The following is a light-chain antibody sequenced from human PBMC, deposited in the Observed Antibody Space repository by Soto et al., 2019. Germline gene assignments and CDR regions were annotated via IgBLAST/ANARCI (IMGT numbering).Light chain of an antibody. V-gene: IGKV3-11*01. CDR1: QSVSSY. Sequence: EIVLTQSPATLSLSPGERATLSCRASQSVSSYLAWYQQKPGQAPRLLIYDASNRATGIPARFSGSGSGTDFTLTISSLEPEEFAVYYCQQRSTEVTFGQGTKLEIK. CDR3: QQRSTEVT. J-gene: IGKJ2*01. CDR2: DAS.